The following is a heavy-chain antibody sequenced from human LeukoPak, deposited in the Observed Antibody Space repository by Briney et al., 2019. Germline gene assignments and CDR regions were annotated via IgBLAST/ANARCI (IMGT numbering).Heavy chain of an antibody. CDR2: ISYDGSNK. CDR1: GFTFSSYA. CDR3: ARDRWLTLEWLLCN. D-gene: IGHD3-3*01. Sequence: GGSLRLSCAASGFTFSSYAMHWVRQAPGKGLEWVAVISYDGSNKYYADSVKGRFTISRDNSKNTLYLQMNSLRAEDTAVYYCARDRWLTLEWLLCNWGQGTLVTVSS. J-gene: IGHJ4*02. V-gene: IGHV3-30-3*01.